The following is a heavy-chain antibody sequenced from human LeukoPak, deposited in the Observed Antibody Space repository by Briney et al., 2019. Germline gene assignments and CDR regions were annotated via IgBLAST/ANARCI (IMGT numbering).Heavy chain of an antibody. J-gene: IGHJ4*02. V-gene: IGHV4-39*01. CDR2: IYYSGST. CDR1: GGSISSSSYY. Sequence: SETLSLTCTVSGGSISSSSYYWGWIHQPPGKGLEWIGSIYYSGSTYYNPSLKSRVTISVDTSKNQFSLKLSSVTAADTAVYYCASSMVRGYYFDYWGQGTLVTVSS. D-gene: IGHD3-10*01. CDR3: ASSMVRGYYFDY.